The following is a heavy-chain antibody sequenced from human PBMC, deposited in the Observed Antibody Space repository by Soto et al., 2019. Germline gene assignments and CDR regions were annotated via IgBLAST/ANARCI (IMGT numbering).Heavy chain of an antibody. Sequence: GGSLRLSCAASGFTFDDYAMHWVRQAPGKGLEWVSGISWNSGSIGYADSVKGRFTISRDNAKNSLYLQMNSLRAEDTALYYCAKVIAAAAPLYYFDYWGQGTLVTVSS. CDR1: GFTFDDYA. CDR2: ISWNSGSI. V-gene: IGHV3-9*01. J-gene: IGHJ4*02. D-gene: IGHD6-13*01. CDR3: AKVIAAAAPLYYFDY.